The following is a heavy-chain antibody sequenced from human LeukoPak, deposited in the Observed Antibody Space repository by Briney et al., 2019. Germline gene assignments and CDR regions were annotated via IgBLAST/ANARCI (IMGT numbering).Heavy chain of an antibody. D-gene: IGHD3-9*01. CDR2: ISSSGTTL. CDR3: ASFDYRTSA. J-gene: IGHJ4*02. Sequence: GGSLRLSCAASGFTFSSSEMNWVRQAPGKGLEWVSYISSSGTTLNYADSVKGRFTISRDNAKSSLYLQMNSLRAEDTAVYYCASFDYRTSAWGQGTLVTVYS. V-gene: IGHV3-48*03. CDR1: GFTFSSSE.